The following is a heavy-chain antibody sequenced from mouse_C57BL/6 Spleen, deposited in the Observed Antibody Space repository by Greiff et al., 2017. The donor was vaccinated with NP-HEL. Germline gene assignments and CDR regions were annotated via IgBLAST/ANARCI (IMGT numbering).Heavy chain of an antibody. J-gene: IGHJ3*01. D-gene: IGHD2-5*01. Sequence: EVQLQQSGPELVKPGASVKIPCKASGYTFTDYNMDWVKQSHGKSLEWIGDINPNNGGTIYNQKFKGKATLTVDKSSSTAYMELRSLTSEDTAVYYCARSYYSNYVWFAYWGQGTLVTVSA. CDR3: ARSYYSNYVWFAY. CDR2: INPNNGGT. CDR1: GYTFTDYN. V-gene: IGHV1-18*01.